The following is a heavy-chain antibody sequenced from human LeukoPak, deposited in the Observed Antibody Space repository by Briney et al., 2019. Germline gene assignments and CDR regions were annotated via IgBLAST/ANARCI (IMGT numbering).Heavy chain of an antibody. J-gene: IGHJ5*02. Sequence: MPSEPLSLTCTVSGASISSYYWSWMRQPPRRGLEWIGYIFYSGHTSNNASLKRRATISLDTTKNHSPLKLTSAPAADTAVYYCAAYGGNSGFHWFDPWGQGTLVTVSS. D-gene: IGHD4-23*01. CDR3: AAYGGNSGFHWFDP. CDR2: IFYSGHT. V-gene: IGHV4-59*01. CDR1: GASISSYY.